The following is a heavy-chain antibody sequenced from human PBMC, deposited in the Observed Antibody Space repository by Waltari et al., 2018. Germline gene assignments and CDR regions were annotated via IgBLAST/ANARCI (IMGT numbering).Heavy chain of an antibody. Sequence: QVQLVQSGAEVKKPGSSVKVSCKASGDTFNTYAVTWVRPAPGQGLEWMGGIIPIVCTTNYAQKFQGRVTITADGSTPTAYMEVTSLRSEDTAIYYCATIRSVGIDFWGQGTLVTVSS. V-gene: IGHV1-69*12. CDR1: GDTFNTYA. CDR2: IIPIVCTT. J-gene: IGHJ4*02. D-gene: IGHD1-26*01. CDR3: ATIRSVGIDF.